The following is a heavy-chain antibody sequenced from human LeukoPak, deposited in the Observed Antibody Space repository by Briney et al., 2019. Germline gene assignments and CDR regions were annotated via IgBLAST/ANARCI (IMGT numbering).Heavy chain of an antibody. CDR1: GYTFTSHG. Sequence: ASVKVSCKASGYTFTSHGISWVRQAPGQGLEWMGWINTYIGNTNYAQKLQGRVTMTTDTSTSTAYMELRSLRSDDTAVYYCARDHTPYYDSSGFYPWGQGTLVTVSS. J-gene: IGHJ5*02. CDR2: INTYIGNT. D-gene: IGHD3-22*01. V-gene: IGHV1-18*01. CDR3: ARDHTPYYDSSGFYP.